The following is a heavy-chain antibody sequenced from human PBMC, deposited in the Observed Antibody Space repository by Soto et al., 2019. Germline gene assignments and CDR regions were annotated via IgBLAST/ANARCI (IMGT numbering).Heavy chain of an antibody. CDR1: GYTFTSYA. V-gene: IGHV1-3*01. J-gene: IGHJ2*01. CDR2: INAGNGNT. CDR3: ARGESLYWYFDL. Sequence: ASVKVSCKASGYTFTSYAMHWVRQAPGQRLEWMGWINAGNGNTKYSRKFQGRVTITRDTSASTAYMELSSLRSEDTAVYYCARGESLYWYFDLWGRGTLVTVSS.